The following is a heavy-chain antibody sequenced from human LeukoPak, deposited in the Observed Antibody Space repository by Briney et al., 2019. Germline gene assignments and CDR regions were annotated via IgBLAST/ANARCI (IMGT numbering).Heavy chain of an antibody. CDR3: ARVLRGYDILTGYYIDY. CDR2: INHSGST. J-gene: IGHJ4*02. Sequence: SETLSLTCAVYGGSFSGYYWSWIRQPPGKGLEWIGEINHSGSTNYNPSLKSRVTISVDTSKNQFSLKLSSVTAADTAVYYCARVLRGYDILTGYYIDYWGQETLVTVSS. CDR1: GGSFSGYY. D-gene: IGHD3-9*01. V-gene: IGHV4-34*01.